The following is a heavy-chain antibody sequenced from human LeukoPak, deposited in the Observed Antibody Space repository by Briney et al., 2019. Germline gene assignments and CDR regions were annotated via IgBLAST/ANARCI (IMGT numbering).Heavy chain of an antibody. CDR1: GGSFSGYY. CDR2: INHSGST. V-gene: IGHV4-34*01. CDR3: ARVPPRLGGVYFDY. J-gene: IGHJ4*02. D-gene: IGHD3-16*01. Sequence: SETLSLTCAVYGGSFSGYYWSWIRQPPGKGLEWIGEINHSGSTNYNPSLKSRVTISVDTSKNQFSLKLSSVTAADTAVYYCARVPPRLGGVYFDYWGQGTLVTVSS.